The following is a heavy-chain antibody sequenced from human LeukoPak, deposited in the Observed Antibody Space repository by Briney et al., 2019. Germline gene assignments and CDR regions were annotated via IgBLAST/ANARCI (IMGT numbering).Heavy chain of an antibody. Sequence: SVKVSCKASGGSLKNFAISWVRQAPGQGLEWMGGIIPIFGTANYAQKFQGRVTITADESTSTAYMELSSLRSEDTAVYYCARDDYDQNYYYYMDVWGKGTTVTVSS. J-gene: IGHJ6*03. D-gene: IGHD4-17*01. CDR3: ARDDYDQNYYYYMDV. V-gene: IGHV1-69*13. CDR2: IIPIFGTA. CDR1: GGSLKNFA.